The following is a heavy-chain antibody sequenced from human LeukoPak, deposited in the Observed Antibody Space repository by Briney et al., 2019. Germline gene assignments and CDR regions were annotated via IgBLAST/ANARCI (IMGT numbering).Heavy chain of an antibody. Sequence: SETLSLTCTVSGGSISSSNWWSWVRQPPGKGLEWIGEIYHSGNTNYNPSLKSRVTMSVDKSKNQCSLKLSSVTAADTAVYYCARDSGTTGEVKFDPWGQGTLVTVSS. CDR1: GGSISSSNW. CDR3: ARDSGTTGEVKFDP. V-gene: IGHV4-4*02. D-gene: IGHD3-10*01. J-gene: IGHJ5*02. CDR2: IYHSGNT.